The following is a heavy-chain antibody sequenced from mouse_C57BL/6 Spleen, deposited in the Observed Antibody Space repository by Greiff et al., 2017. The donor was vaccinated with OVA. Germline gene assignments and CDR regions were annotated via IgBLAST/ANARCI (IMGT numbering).Heavy chain of an antibody. Sequence: VQRVESGAELVRPGTSVKVSCKASGYAFTNYLIEWVKQRPGQGLEWIGVINPGSGGTNYNEKFKGKATLTADKSSSTAYMQLSSLTSEDSAVYFCARDDGYYGAMDYWGQGTSVTVSS. V-gene: IGHV1-54*01. J-gene: IGHJ4*01. CDR3: ARDDGYYGAMDY. CDR2: INPGSGGT. CDR1: GYAFTNYL. D-gene: IGHD2-3*01.